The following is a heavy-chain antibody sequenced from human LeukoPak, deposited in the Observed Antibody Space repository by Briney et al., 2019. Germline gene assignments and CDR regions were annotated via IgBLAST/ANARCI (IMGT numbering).Heavy chain of an antibody. J-gene: IGHJ6*03. D-gene: IGHD6-6*01. CDR1: GYSITRGYY. CDR3: AIPSSSISYYYYMDV. V-gene: IGHV4-34*01. CDR2: IDHSGST. Sequence: PSETLSLTCTVSGYSITRGYYWSWIRQPPGKGLEWIGEIDHSGSTNYNPSLKSRVTISVDTSKNQFSLKLSSVTAADTAVYYCAIPSSSISYYYYMDVWGKGTTVTVSS.